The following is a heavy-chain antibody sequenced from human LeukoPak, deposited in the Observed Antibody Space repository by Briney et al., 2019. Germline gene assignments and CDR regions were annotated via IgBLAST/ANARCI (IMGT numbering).Heavy chain of an antibody. D-gene: IGHD6-13*01. J-gene: IGHJ5*02. V-gene: IGHV1-69*01. CDR1: GGTFSSYA. CDR2: IIPIFGTA. Sequence: SVKVSCKASGGTFSSYAISWVRQAPGQGLEWMGGIIPIFGTANYAQKFQGRVTITADESTSTAYMELSSLRSEDTAVYYCARVRVGSSWYYNWFDPWGQGTLVTVSS. CDR3: ARVRVGSSWYYNWFDP.